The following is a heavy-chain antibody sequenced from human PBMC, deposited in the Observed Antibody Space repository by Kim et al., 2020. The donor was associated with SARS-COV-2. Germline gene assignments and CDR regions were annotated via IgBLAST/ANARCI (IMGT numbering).Heavy chain of an antibody. V-gene: IGHV3-53*01. CDR1: GFTVSSNY. CDR2: IYSGGST. Sequence: GGSLRLSCAASGFTVSSNYMSWVRQAPGKGLEWVSVIYSGGSTYYADSVKGRFTISRDNSKNTLYLQMNSLRAEDTAVYYCARDGSSPSRGFHGMDVWGQGTTVTVSS. CDR3: ARDGSSPSRGFHGMDV. J-gene: IGHJ6*02. D-gene: IGHD2-15*01.